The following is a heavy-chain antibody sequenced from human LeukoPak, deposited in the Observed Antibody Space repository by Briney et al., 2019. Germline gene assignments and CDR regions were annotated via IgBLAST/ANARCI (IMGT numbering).Heavy chain of an antibody. CDR1: GGSISSYY. V-gene: IGHV4-59*08. CDR2: IYYSGST. CDR3: ARHSTYIAAAGTFDY. Sequence: NPSETLSLTCTVSGGSISSYYWSWIRQPPGKGLEWIGYIYYSGSTNYNPSLKSRVTISVDTSKNQFSLKLSSVTAADTAVYYCARHSTYIAAAGTFDYWGQGTLVTVSS. J-gene: IGHJ4*02. D-gene: IGHD6-13*01.